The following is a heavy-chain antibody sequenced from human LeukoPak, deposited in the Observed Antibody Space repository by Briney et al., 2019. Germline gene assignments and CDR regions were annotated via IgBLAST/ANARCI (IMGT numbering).Heavy chain of an antibody. J-gene: IGHJ4*02. CDR1: GFTFSSYA. CDR3: AKGPSSGPPYYFDY. D-gene: IGHD5-12*01. Sequence: PGGSLRLPCAASGFTFSSYAMSWVRQALGKGLEWVSTISGGGGYTYYADSVKGRFTISRDSSKNALYLQMNSLRAEDTAVYYCAKGPSSGPPYYFDYWGQGTLVTVSS. V-gene: IGHV3-23*01. CDR2: ISGGGGYT.